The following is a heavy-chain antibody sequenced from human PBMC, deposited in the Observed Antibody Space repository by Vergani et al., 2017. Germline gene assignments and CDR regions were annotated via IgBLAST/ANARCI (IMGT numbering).Heavy chain of an antibody. D-gene: IGHD1-26*01. J-gene: IGHJ4*02. CDR2: ISYDGSNK. V-gene: IGHV3-30-3*01. Sequence: QVQLVESGGGVVQPGRSLRLSCAASGFTFSSYAMHWVRQAPGKGLEWVAVISYDGSNKYYADSVKCRFTISRDNSKNTLYLQMNSLRAEDTAVYYCARVGGESDWGQGTLVTVSS. CDR1: GFTFSSYA. CDR3: ARVGGESD.